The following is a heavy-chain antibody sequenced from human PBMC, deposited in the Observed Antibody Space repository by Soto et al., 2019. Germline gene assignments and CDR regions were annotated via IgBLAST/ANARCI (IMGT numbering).Heavy chain of an antibody. J-gene: IGHJ6*02. CDR1: GGSMRSGDYY. V-gene: IGHV4-31*11. CDR3: ARELPQRQGRNMDV. D-gene: IGHD1-1*01. CDR2: INYRGSL. Sequence: PSETLALTCAVTGGSMRSGDYYWTWIRQHPGKGLEWIGYINYRGSLYYNPSLKSRVSMSVVTSKNQFSLNLSSVTAADTAVYYCARELPQRQGRNMDVWGQGTTVPVSS.